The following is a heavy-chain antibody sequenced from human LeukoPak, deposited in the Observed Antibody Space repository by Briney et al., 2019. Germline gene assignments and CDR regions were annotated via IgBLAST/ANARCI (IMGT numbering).Heavy chain of an antibody. CDR3: ARDWSIAARWHWFDP. CDR2: IYYSGST. CDR1: GGPISSGGYY. J-gene: IGHJ5*02. V-gene: IGHV4-31*03. Sequence: SETLSLTCTVSGGPISSGGYYWSWIRQHPGKGLEWIGYIYYSGSTYYNPSLKSRVTISVDTSKNQFSLKLSSVTAADTAVYYCARDWSIAARWHWFDPWGQGTLVTVSS. D-gene: IGHD6-6*01.